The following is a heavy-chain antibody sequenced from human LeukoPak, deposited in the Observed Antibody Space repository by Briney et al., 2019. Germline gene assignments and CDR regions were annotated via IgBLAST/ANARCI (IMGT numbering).Heavy chain of an antibody. V-gene: IGHV3-23*01. D-gene: IGHD1-26*01. CDR2: ISRIQADK. J-gene: IGHJ5*02. CDR1: GFTFSTFG. CDR3: AKQSHDDSAPRWETHYDA. Sequence: GGSLGLSCETSGFTFSTFGMSWVRQAPGKGLMWVSTISRIQADKYDADSVRGRFTISRDNSLNTLYLQMSNLRPEDTAIYYCAKQSHDDSAPRWETHYDAWGQGALVIVSS.